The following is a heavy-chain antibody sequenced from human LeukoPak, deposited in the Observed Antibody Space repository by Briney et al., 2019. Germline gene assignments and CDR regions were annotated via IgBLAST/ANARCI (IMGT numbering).Heavy chain of an antibody. CDR2: IYYSGST. Sequence: PSETLSLTCTVSGGSISSYYWSWIRQPPGKGLEWIGYIYYSGSTNYNPSLKSRVTISVDTSKNQFSPKLSSVTAADTAVYYCARSRDTAMVLDYWGQGTLVTVSS. J-gene: IGHJ4*02. V-gene: IGHV4-59*01. D-gene: IGHD5-18*01. CDR1: GGSISSYY. CDR3: ARSRDTAMVLDY.